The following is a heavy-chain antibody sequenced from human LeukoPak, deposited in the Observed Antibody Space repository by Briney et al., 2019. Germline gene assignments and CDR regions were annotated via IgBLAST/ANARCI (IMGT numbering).Heavy chain of an antibody. J-gene: IGHJ4*02. Sequence: SVKVSCKASGGTFSSYAISWVRQAPGQGLEWMGGIIPIFGTANYAQKFQGRVTITADKSTTTAYMELSSLRSEDTAVYYCARGELGIGASFDYWGQGTLVTVSS. CDR1: GGTFSSYA. V-gene: IGHV1-69*06. CDR2: IIPIFGTA. D-gene: IGHD7-27*01. CDR3: ARGELGIGASFDY.